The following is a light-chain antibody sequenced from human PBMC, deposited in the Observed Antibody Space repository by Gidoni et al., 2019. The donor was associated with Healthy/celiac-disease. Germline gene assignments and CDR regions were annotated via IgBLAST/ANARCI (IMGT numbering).Light chain of an antibody. J-gene: IGKJ4*01. Sequence: EIVLTQSPATLSLSPGERATLSCRASQSVSSYLSWYQQKPGQAPRLLIDDASNRATCIPARFSGSGSGTDFTLTISSLEPEDFAVYYCQQRSNWPSLTCGGGTKVEIK. CDR3: QQRSNWPSLT. V-gene: IGKV3-11*01. CDR2: DAS. CDR1: QSVSSY.